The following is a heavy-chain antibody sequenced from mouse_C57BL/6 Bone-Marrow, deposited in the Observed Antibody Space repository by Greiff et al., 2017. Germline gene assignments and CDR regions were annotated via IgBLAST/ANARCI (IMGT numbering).Heavy chain of an antibody. V-gene: IGHV14-4*01. Sequence: VQLQQSGAELVRPGASVKLSCTASGFNIKDDYLPWVQQSPEQGLEWIGWIDPANGDTASASTCPGKATITADTSSNTAYLQLSSLTSEDTSVYSCTSYRLSYYFDYWGQGTTRTVSS. CDR3: TSYRLSYYFDY. CDR1: GFNIKDDY. D-gene: IGHD1-3*01. J-gene: IGHJ2*01. CDR2: IDPANGDT.